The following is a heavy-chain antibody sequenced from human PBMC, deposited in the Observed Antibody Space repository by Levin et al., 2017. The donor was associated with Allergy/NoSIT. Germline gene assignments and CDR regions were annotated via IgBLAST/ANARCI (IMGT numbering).Heavy chain of an antibody. CDR3: ARQRDGGNYYYYYMDV. Sequence: GGSLRLSCKGSGYSFTSYWISWVRQMPGKGLEWMGRIDPSDSYTNYSPSFQGHVTISADKSISTAYLQWSSLKASDTAMYYCARQRDGGNYYYYYMDVWGKGTTVTVSS. V-gene: IGHV5-10-1*01. D-gene: IGHD6-25*01. CDR2: IDPSDSYT. CDR1: GYSFTSYW. J-gene: IGHJ6*03.